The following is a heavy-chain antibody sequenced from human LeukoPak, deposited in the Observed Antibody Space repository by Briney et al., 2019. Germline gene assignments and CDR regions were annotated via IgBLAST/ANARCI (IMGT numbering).Heavy chain of an antibody. J-gene: IGHJ6*03. V-gene: IGHV3-43*01. CDR3: AKGNAYSDYYMDV. CDR1: GFTFDDYS. Sequence: GGSLGLSCAASGFTFDDYSIHWVRQAPGKGLEWVSFISWDGVSTYYADSVKGRFTISRDNSKNSLYLQMNSLRTEDTALYYCAKGNAYSDYYMDVWGKGTTVTVSS. CDR2: ISWDGVST. D-gene: IGHD1-1*01.